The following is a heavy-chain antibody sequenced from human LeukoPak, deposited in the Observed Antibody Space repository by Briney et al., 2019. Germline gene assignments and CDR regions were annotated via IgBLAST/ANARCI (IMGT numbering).Heavy chain of an antibody. J-gene: IGHJ4*02. D-gene: IGHD6-19*01. V-gene: IGHV3-43D*03. CDR1: GFTFDDYA. Sequence: GGSLRLSCAASGFTFDDYAMHWVRQAPGKGLEWVSLISWDGGSTYYADSVKGRFTISRDNSKNSLYLQMNSLRAEDTALYYCAKGSSGWYEGYYFDYWGQGTLVTVSS. CDR2: ISWDGGST. CDR3: AKGSSGWYEGYYFDY.